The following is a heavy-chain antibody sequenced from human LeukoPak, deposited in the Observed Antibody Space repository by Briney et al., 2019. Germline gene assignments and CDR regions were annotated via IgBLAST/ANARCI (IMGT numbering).Heavy chain of an antibody. J-gene: IGHJ4*02. CDR2: ISSTGSDT. D-gene: IGHD1-26*01. Sequence: KPGRSLRLSCAASGLTFSSYAMHWVRQAPGKGLEWVSAISSTGSDTYYADSVKGRFTISRDNAKNSLYLQMNSLRAEDTAVYYCARVRYSGSTEGDYWGQGTLVTVSS. CDR1: GLTFSSYA. CDR3: ARVRYSGSTEGDY. V-gene: IGHV3-21*06.